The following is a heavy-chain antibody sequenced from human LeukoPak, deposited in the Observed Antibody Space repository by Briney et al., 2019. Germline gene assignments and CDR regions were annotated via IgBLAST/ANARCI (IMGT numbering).Heavy chain of an antibody. CDR1: GFTFSSYS. CDR3: ARDPPLGSCSTISCPHLDY. J-gene: IGHJ4*02. CDR2: ISSSSSYI. D-gene: IGHD2-2*01. Sequence: GGSLRLSCAASGFTFSSYSMNWVRQAPGKGLEWVSSISSSSSYIYYADSVKGRFTISRDNAKNSLYLQMNSLRAEDTAVHYCARDPPLGSCSTISCPHLDYWGQGTLVTVSS. V-gene: IGHV3-21*01.